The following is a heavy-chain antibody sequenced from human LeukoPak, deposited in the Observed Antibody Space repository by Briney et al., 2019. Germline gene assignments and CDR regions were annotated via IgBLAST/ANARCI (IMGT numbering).Heavy chain of an antibody. Sequence: SETLSLTCTVSGGSISSYYWSWIRQPPGKGLEWIGYIYYGGSTNYNPSLKSRVTISVDTSKNQFSLKLSSVTAADTAVYYCARRTPSSSWDIGEYYFDYWGQGTLVTVSS. CDR2: IYYGGST. J-gene: IGHJ4*02. CDR3: ARRTPSSSWDIGEYYFDY. V-gene: IGHV4-59*01. CDR1: GGSISSYY. D-gene: IGHD6-13*01.